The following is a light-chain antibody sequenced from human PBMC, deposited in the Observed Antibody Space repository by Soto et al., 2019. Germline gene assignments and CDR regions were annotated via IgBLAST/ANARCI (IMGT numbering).Light chain of an antibody. J-gene: IGLJ1*01. CDR2: DVT. CDR3: TSYARSGYV. V-gene: IGLV2-11*01. CDR1: ISDVGGYNY. Sequence: QAALAQPRSGSGSPGQSVTISCTGTISDVGGYNYVSSYQQHPGKAPKLMIYDVTKRPSGVPDRFSGSKSGNTASLTISGLPAEDEADYYCTSYARSGYVFGTGTKVTVL.